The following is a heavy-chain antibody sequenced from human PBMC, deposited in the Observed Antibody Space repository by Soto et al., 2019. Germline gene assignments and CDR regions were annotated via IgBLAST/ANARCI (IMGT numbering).Heavy chain of an antibody. CDR2: IYPGDSDT. V-gene: IGHV5-51*01. Sequence: PGESLKISCSGSGYRFSTHCVAWVLQMPGKGLDWMGIIYPGDSDTRYSTSFQGQVTISADTSTKTAYLQWSSLKASDTAIYYCARLPQVLWFGALTSRAYYFNYWGPGTLVTVSS. D-gene: IGHD3-10*01. J-gene: IGHJ4*02. CDR1: GYRFSTHC. CDR3: ARLPQVLWFGALTSRAYYFNY.